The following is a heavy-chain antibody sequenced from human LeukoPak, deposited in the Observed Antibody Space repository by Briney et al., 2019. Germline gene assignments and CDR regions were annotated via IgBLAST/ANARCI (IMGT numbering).Heavy chain of an antibody. CDR3: AKLGGYYYDSSGSAFDI. V-gene: IGHV3-23*01. D-gene: IGHD3-22*01. Sequence: GGSLRLSCAASGFTFTNYAMSWVRQAPGKGLEWVSAISGSGGSTYYADSVKGRFTISRDNSKNTLYLQMNSLRAEDTAVYYCAKLGGYYYDSSGSAFDIWGQGTMVTVSS. CDR2: ISGSGGST. CDR1: GFTFTNYA. J-gene: IGHJ3*02.